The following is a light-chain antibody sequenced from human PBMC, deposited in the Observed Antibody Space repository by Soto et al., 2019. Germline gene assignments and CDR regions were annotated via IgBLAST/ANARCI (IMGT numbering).Light chain of an antibody. J-gene: IGKJ1*01. CDR2: KIS. V-gene: IGKV2-24*01. CDR3: MQATQFPWT. CDR1: QSLAHSDGNTY. Sequence: DIVMTQTPLSSPVTLGQPASISCRSSQSLAHSDGNTYLSWLQQRPGQPPRLLLYKISNRFSGVPDSFSGSGAGTDFTLKISRVEAEDVGVYYCMQATQFPWTFGQGTKVEIK.